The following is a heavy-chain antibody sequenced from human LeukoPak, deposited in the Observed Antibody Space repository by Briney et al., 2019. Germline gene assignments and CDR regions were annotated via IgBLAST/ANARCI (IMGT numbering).Heavy chain of an antibody. D-gene: IGHD5-12*01. Sequence: ASVKVSCKASGYTFTSYAMHWVRQAPGQRLEWMGWINAGNGNTKYSQKFQGRVTITRDTSASTAYMELSSLRPEDTAVYYCARGYSGYDFDYWGQGTLVTVSS. CDR3: ARGYSGYDFDY. V-gene: IGHV1-3*01. J-gene: IGHJ4*02. CDR1: GYTFTSYA. CDR2: INAGNGNT.